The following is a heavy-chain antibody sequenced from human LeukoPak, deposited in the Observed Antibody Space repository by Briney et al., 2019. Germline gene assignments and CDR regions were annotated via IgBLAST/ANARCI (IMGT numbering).Heavy chain of an antibody. J-gene: IGHJ4*02. Sequence: PSETLSLTCTVSGDAIRKYYGNWIRQTPGKGLEGIGHISNGRRDYNPSLKSRVIISVDTYKHQISLRFTYVTAGDTAGYYCPRDKAHAYGYYFDPWGQGTQVLVSS. CDR2: ISNGRR. D-gene: IGHD3-10*01. V-gene: IGHV4-4*08. CDR3: PRDKAHAYGYYFDP. CDR1: GDAIRKYY.